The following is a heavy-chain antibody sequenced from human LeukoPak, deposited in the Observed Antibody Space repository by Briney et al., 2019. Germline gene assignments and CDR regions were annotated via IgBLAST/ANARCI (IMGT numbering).Heavy chain of an antibody. J-gene: IGHJ4*02. CDR3: AGEYDYVWGSYPR. CDR2: INGDGSTT. Sequence: PGGSLRLSCAASGFTFSDYWTHWVRHVPGKGPVWVSRINGDGSTTNYADSVKGRFTISRDNAKNTLYLQMNSLRAEDTAVYYCAGEYDYVWGSYPRWGQGTLVTVSS. D-gene: IGHD3-16*01. CDR1: GFTFSDYW. V-gene: IGHV3-74*01.